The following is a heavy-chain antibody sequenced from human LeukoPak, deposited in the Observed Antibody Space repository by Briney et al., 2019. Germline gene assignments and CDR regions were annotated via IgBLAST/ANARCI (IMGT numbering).Heavy chain of an antibody. V-gene: IGHV4-59*08. J-gene: IGHJ5*02. CDR1: GGAISSYY. D-gene: IGHD3-10*01. CDR3: ARHGTATMVRGVMVS. Sequence: SETLSLTCTVSGGAISSYYWSWIRQPPGKGLQLIGYIHSSGSTNYNPSLKSRVTISVDTSKNHFSLKLSSVTAADTAVYYCARHGTATMVRGVMVSWGQGTLVTVSS. CDR2: IHSSGST.